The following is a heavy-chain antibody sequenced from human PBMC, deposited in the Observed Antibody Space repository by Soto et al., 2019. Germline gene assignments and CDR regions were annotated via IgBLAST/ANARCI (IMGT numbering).Heavy chain of an antibody. CDR1: GYTFSNDD. CDR3: AKVSRMGSAIDFDN. V-gene: IGHV1-8*01. J-gene: IGHJ4*02. D-gene: IGHD2-8*01. Sequence: QVQLVQSGAELKKPGASVKVSCKASGYTFSNDDMNWVRQATGQGPEWIGWVNPNNGDTGYAQKFQGRLTLTTNISTTPAYMELTSLRSEDTAIYYCAKVSRMGSAIDFDNWGQGTLITVSS. CDR2: VNPNNGDT.